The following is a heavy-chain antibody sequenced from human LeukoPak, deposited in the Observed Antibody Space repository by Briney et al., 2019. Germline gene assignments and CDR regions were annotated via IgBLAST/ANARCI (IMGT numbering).Heavy chain of an antibody. V-gene: IGHV3-23*01. CDR1: GFTFSRCV. D-gene: IGHD6-19*01. CDR3: AKSLLQWDAFDL. J-gene: IGHJ3*01. Sequence: GGSLRLSCVGSGFTFSRCVMNWVRQAPGKGLECISTITTAGGTTYYTDSVKGRFTISRDNSKDTLYLQMDSLRAEDTAVYYCAKSLLQWDAFDLWGQGTVVTVSS. CDR2: ITTAGGTT.